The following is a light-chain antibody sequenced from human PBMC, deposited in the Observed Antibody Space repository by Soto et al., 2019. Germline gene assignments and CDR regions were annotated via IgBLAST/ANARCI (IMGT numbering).Light chain of an antibody. CDR1: QSISPC. CDR3: LQYHPHRT. CDR2: DAS. J-gene: IGKJ1*01. Sequence: EILMTQSPFTLSVSLGDRVTITCRASQSISPCLAWYQQNPGQAPNLLIFDASNLESGVPSRFSGSGCRTYFTLTISLLPHDYFANYYCLQYHPHRTFGQGTKVEVK. V-gene: IGKV1-5*01.